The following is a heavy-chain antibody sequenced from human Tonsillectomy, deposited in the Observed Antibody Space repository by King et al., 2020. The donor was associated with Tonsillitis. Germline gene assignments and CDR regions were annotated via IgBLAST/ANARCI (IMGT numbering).Heavy chain of an antibody. CDR3: AKDKRVVITTLFDY. Sequence: VQLVESGGGLVQPGRSLRLSCAVSGCTFDDYAMHWVRQSPGKGLEWGSGISWNSGRIDYADSVKGRFTISRDNTKNSLCLQLNSLRAEDTALYYCAKDKRVVITTLFDYWGQGTLVTVSS. CDR1: GCTFDDYA. J-gene: IGHJ4*02. V-gene: IGHV3-9*01. CDR2: ISWNSGRI. D-gene: IGHD3-22*01.